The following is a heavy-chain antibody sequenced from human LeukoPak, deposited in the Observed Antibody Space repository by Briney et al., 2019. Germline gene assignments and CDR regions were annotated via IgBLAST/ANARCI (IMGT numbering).Heavy chain of an antibody. Sequence: SETLSLTCTVSGGSISRYYWSWIRQPPGKGLEWIGYIYYSGSTNYNPSLKSRVTISVDTSKNQFSLKLSSVTAADTAVYYCARHTIPTYYDFWSGLYSYYFDYWGQGTLVTVSS. V-gene: IGHV4-59*08. D-gene: IGHD3-3*01. J-gene: IGHJ4*02. CDR3: ARHTIPTYYDFWSGLYSYYFDY. CDR2: IYYSGST. CDR1: GGSISRYY.